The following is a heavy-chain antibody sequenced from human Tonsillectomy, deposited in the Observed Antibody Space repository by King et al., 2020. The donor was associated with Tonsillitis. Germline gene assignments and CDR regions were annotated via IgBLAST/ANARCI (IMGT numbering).Heavy chain of an antibody. CDR3: VKDRSGSYTTSFDY. J-gene: IGHJ4*02. D-gene: IGHD3-10*01. Sequence: VQLVQSGGGVVQPGGSLRLSCTASRFSFTRDMHWVRQAPGKGLEWVASIRSDGSNKYYRDPVKGRFTISRDNSKNTLYLQMNSLRAEDTALYHCVKDRSGSYTTSFDYWGQGTLVTVSS. CDR1: RFSFTRD. V-gene: IGHV3-30*02. CDR2: IRSDGSNK.